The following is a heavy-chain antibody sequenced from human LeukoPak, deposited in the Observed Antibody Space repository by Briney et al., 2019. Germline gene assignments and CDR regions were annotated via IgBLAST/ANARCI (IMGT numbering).Heavy chain of an antibody. D-gene: IGHD3-10*01. CDR1: GGSVSSGSYY. V-gene: IGHV4-61*02. J-gene: IGHJ5*02. Sequence: SETLPLTCTVSGGSVSSGSYYWSWIRQPAGKGLEWIGRIYTSGSTNYNPSLKSRVTISVDTSKNQFSLKLSSVTAADTAVYYCARGAYGSTNYNWFDPWGQGTLVTVSS. CDR2: IYTSGST. CDR3: ARGAYGSTNYNWFDP.